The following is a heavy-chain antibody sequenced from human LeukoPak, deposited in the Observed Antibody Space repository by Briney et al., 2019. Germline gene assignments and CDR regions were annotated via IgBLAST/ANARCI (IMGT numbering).Heavy chain of an antibody. Sequence: GASVRVSCKASGYTFTGYYMHWVRQAPGQGLEWMGWINPNSGGTNYAQKFQGRVTMTRDTSISTAYMELSRLRSDDTAVYYCARVRYDFWSGYYMVEAYFDYWGQGTLVTVSS. CDR3: ARVRYDFWSGYYMVEAYFDY. CDR1: GYTFTGYY. CDR2: INPNSGGT. V-gene: IGHV1-2*02. J-gene: IGHJ4*02. D-gene: IGHD3-3*01.